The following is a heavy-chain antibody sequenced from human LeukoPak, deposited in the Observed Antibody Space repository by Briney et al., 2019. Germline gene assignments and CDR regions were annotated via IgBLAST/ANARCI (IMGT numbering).Heavy chain of an antibody. V-gene: IGHV3-30*18. CDR2: ISYDGSNK. CDR3: AKDYQWELLHYYYYYGMDV. D-gene: IGHD1-26*01. Sequence: GRSLRLSCAASGFTSSSYGMHWVRQAPGKGLEWVAVISYDGSNKDYIDSVKGRFTISRDNSKNTLYLQMNSLRAEDTAVYYCAKDYQWELLHYYYYYGMDVWGQGTTVTVSS. CDR1: GFTSSSYG. J-gene: IGHJ6*02.